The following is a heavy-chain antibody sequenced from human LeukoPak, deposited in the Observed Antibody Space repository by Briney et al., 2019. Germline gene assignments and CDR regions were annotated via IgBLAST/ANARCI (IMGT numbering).Heavy chain of an antibody. CDR2: INPNSGGT. CDR1: GYTFTGYY. CDR3: ARERGTLAVAGDAVNI. V-gene: IGHV1-2*02. J-gene: IGHJ3*02. D-gene: IGHD6-19*01. Sequence: ASVKVSCKASGYTFTGYYMHWVRQAPGEGLEWMGWINPNSGGTKYAQKFQGRVTMTRDTSINTAYMEVRRLTSDDTAVYYCARERGTLAVAGDAVNIWGQGTMVTVSS.